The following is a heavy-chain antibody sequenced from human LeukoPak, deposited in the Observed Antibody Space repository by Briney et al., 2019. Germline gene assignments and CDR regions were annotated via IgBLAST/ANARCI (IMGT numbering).Heavy chain of an antibody. J-gene: IGHJ3*02. Sequence: GASVKVSFTASGYTFTSYGISWVRQAPGQGLEWMGWISAYNGNTNYAQKLQGRVTMTTDTSTSTAYMELRSLRSDDTAVYYCARVGGEDIVLIVYAIFAFDIWGQGTMVTVSS. CDR2: ISAYNGNT. CDR1: GYTFTSYG. D-gene: IGHD2-8*01. CDR3: ARVGGEDIVLIVYAIFAFDI. V-gene: IGHV1-18*01.